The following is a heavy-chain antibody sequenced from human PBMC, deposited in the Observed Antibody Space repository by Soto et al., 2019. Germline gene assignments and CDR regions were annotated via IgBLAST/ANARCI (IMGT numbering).Heavy chain of an antibody. Sequence: EVQLVESGGGLVQPGRSLRLSCAASGFTFDDYAMHWVRQAPGKGLEWVSGISWNSGSIGYADSVKGRFTISRDNAKNSLYLQMNSLRAEYTALYYCAKSRFLDWSPDYWGQGTLVTVSS. V-gene: IGHV3-9*01. CDR2: ISWNSGSI. CDR3: AKSRFLDWSPDY. CDR1: GFTFDDYA. J-gene: IGHJ4*02. D-gene: IGHD3-3*01.